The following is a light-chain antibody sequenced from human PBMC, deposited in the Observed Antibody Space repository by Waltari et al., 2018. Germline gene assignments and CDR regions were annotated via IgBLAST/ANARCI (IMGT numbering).Light chain of an antibody. CDR3: QHYNSWPPEYT. CDR2: GAS. Sequence: DMVMTQSPATLSVSPGETATLSCRANQHIASNLAWYQQKPGQSPRLLIYGASTRASGAPARFSGTVSGTEFTLAISSIQSEDLAVYYCQHYNSWPPEYTFGQGTKLEIK. V-gene: IGKV3-15*01. J-gene: IGKJ2*01. CDR1: QHIASN.